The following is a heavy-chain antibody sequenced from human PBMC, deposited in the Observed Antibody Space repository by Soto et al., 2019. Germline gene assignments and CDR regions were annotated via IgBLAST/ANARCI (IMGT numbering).Heavy chain of an antibody. CDR2: MWYDGTKR. CDR1: GFNFSTYG. V-gene: IGHV3-33*01. CDR3: VRDQGYCSGGSCNSLGMDV. D-gene: IGHD2-15*01. Sequence: PGGSLRLSCATSGFNFSTYGLHWVRQAPGKGLEWVAVMWYDGTKRYYADSLKGRFTISRDNSKNTLNLQMNSLRAEDTAAYYCVRDQGYCSGGSCNSLGMDVWGQGTTVTVSS. J-gene: IGHJ6*02.